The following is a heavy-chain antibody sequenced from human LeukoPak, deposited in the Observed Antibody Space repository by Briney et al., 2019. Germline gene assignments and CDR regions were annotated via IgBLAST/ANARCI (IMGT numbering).Heavy chain of an antibody. V-gene: IGHV3-11*01. CDR1: GFTFSNYY. D-gene: IGHD5-24*01. Sequence: GSLRLSCEASGFTFSNYYMSWIRQAPGKGLEWVSHIKGNGATTYYADSVRGRFTISRDNAKNSLFLQMNSLRVDDTATYYCARAGEMRYMDVWGKGTAVAVS. CDR3: ARAGEMRYMDV. CDR2: IKGNGATT. J-gene: IGHJ6*03.